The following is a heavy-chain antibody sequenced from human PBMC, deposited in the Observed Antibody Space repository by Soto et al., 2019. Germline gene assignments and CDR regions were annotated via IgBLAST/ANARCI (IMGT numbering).Heavy chain of an antibody. J-gene: IGHJ6*03. CDR1: GGSISSGGYY. CDR2: IYYSGST. Sequence: PSETLSLTCTVSGGSISSGGYYWSWIRQHPGKGLEWIGYIYYSGSTYYNPSLKSRVTISVDKSKNQFSLKLSSVTAADTAVYYCASTIAAVPDYYYMDVWGKGTTVTVSS. D-gene: IGHD6-13*01. CDR3: ASTIAAVPDYYYMDV. V-gene: IGHV4-31*03.